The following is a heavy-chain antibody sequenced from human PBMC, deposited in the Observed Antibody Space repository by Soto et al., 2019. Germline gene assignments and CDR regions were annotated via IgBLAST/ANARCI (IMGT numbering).Heavy chain of an antibody. CDR1: GGSISSSSYY. CDR3: ARQELAVAPKEFDY. D-gene: IGHD6-19*01. V-gene: IGHV4-39*01. J-gene: IGHJ4*02. CDR2: IYYSGST. Sequence: PSETLSLTCTVSGGSISSSSYYWGWIRQPPGKGLEWIGSIYYSGSTYYNPSLKSRVTISVDTSKNQFSLKLSSVTAADTAVYYCARQELAVAPKEFDYWGQGTLVTVSS.